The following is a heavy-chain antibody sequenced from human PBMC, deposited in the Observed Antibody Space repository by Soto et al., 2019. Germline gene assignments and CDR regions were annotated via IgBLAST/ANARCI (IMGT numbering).Heavy chain of an antibody. CDR1: GFTFSNYA. CDR2: ISIGSGSI. D-gene: IGHD3-22*01. V-gene: IGHV3-48*02. CDR3: VRDDRWAFDF. J-gene: IGHJ3*01. Sequence: EVHLVESGGGLVQPGGSLRVSCVASGFTFSNYAMNWVRQAPGKGLEWVSYISIGSGSIFYADSVKGRFTISRDDAKNSLYLQMNTLRDEDTAVYYCVRDDRWAFDFWGQGTMVTVSS.